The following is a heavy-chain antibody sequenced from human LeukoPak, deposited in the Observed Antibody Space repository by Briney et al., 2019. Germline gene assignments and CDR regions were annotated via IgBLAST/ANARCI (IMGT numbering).Heavy chain of an antibody. CDR3: ASXTIXGVVTXPDFDY. CDR2: IWYDGGNK. J-gene: IGHJ4*02. Sequence: GGSLRLSCAASGFTFSSYGMHWVRQAPGKGLEWVAVIWYDGGNKYYADSVKGRFTISRDNSKNTLYLQMNSLRAEDTAVYYCASXTIXGVVTXPDFDYWGQGTLVTVS. CDR1: GFTFSSYG. V-gene: IGHV3-33*01. D-gene: IGHD3-3*01.